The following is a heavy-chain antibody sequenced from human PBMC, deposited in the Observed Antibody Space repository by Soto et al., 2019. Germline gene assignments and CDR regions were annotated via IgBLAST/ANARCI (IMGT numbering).Heavy chain of an antibody. CDR1: GYTFTSYG. Sequence: ASVKVSCKASGYTFTSYGISWVRQAPGQGLEWMGWISAYNGNTNYAQKFQGRVSMTTDTSTSTAYMELRSLRSDDTAVYYCAREGKYDSSGYYYAGAFDTWGQGTMVTVS. CDR3: AREGKYDSSGYYYAGAFDT. V-gene: IGHV1-18*01. CDR2: ISAYNGNT. D-gene: IGHD3-22*01. J-gene: IGHJ3*02.